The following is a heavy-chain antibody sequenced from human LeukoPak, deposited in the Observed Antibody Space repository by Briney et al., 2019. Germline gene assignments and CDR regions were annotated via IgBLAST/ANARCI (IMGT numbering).Heavy chain of an antibody. Sequence: KPSETLSLTCSVSGVSISSYYWSWIRQPPGKGLEWIGYIFYSGNTKYNPSLESRVAISGETSKNQVSLRLSSVTPADTAVYFCARVGPGYYDMLFDPWGQGTLVTVSS. D-gene: IGHD3-22*01. CDR2: IFYSGNT. CDR3: ARVGPGYYDMLFDP. CDR1: GVSISSYY. V-gene: IGHV4-59*01. J-gene: IGHJ5*02.